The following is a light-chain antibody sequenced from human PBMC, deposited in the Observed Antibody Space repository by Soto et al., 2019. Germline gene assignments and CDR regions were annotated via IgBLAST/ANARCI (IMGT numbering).Light chain of an antibody. CDR3: QQYKSFSLT. J-gene: IGKJ4*01. CDR1: QRIDNW. CDR2: KTS. V-gene: IGKV1-5*03. Sequence: DIQMTQSPSTLSASVGDRVTITCRASQRIDNWLAWYQQKPGKAPNLLIYKTSNLESGVPSRFSGSGSGTEFSLTISSLQPDDFATYYCQQYKSFSLTFGGGTRVEVK.